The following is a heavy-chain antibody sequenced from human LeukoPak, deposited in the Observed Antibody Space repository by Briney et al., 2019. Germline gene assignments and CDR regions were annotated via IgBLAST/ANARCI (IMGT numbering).Heavy chain of an antibody. CDR3: ASPDPTVTTFTPFDY. J-gene: IGHJ4*02. V-gene: IGHV1-69*02. Sequence: ASVKVSCKASGYPFTGYHIHWVRQAPGQGLEWMGRIIPILGIANYAQKFQGRVTITADKSTSTAYMELSSLRSEDTAVYYCASPDPTVTTFTPFDYWGQGTLVTVSS. CDR2: IIPILGIA. CDR1: GYPFTGYH. D-gene: IGHD4-17*01.